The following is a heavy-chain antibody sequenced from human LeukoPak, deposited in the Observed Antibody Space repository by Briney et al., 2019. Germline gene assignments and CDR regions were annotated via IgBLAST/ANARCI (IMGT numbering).Heavy chain of an antibody. Sequence: SETLSLTCTVSGGSNSSYYWSWIRQPPGRGLEWIGEINHSGSTNYNPSLKSRVTISVDTSKNQFSLKLSSVTAADTTVYYCARRWIQLWYGYWGQGTLVTASS. D-gene: IGHD5-18*01. V-gene: IGHV4-34*01. CDR3: ARRWIQLWYGY. CDR1: GGSNSSYY. J-gene: IGHJ4*02. CDR2: INHSGST.